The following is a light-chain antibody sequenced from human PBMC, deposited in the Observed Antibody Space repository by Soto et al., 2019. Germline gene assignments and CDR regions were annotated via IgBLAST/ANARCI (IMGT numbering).Light chain of an antibody. J-gene: IGKJ1*01. V-gene: IGKV1-8*01. CDR1: QGISSY. CDR2: AAS. Sequence: AIRMTQSPSSLSASTGDRVTITCRASQGISSYLAWYQQKPGKAPKLLIYAASTLQSGVPSRFSGSGSGTEFTLTISSLQPEDFATYYCQQYNGYSTWTFGQGTKVDIK. CDR3: QQYNGYSTWT.